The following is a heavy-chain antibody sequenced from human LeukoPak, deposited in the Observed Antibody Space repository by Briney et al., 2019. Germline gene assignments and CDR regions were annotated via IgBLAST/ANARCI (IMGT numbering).Heavy chain of an antibody. CDR1: GFTFDNYA. J-gene: IGHJ3*02. Sequence: GGSLRLSCAASGFTFDNYAMSWVRQAPGKGLEWVSRINTYGSSTDYVDSVKGRFTISRDNAKNTLYLQMNSLKAEDTAVYYCATRKIDAFDMWGQGTMVTVSS. CDR2: INTYGSST. V-gene: IGHV3-74*01. CDR3: ATRKIDAFDM.